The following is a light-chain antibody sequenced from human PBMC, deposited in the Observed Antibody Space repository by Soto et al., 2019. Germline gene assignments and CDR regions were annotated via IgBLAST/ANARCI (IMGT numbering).Light chain of an antibody. CDR1: SSDVGGYNY. Sequence: QSVLTQPPSASGSPGQSVTISCTGTSSDVGGYNYVSWYQQHPGKAPKLMIYEVNKRPSGVPYRFSGSKSGNTASLTVSGLQAEDEAEYYCNSYAGSNNWVFGGGTKLTVL. CDR3: NSYAGSNNWV. J-gene: IGLJ3*02. V-gene: IGLV2-8*01. CDR2: EVN.